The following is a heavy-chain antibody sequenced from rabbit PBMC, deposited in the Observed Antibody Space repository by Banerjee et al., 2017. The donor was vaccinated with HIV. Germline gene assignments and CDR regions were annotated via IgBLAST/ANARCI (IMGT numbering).Heavy chain of an antibody. V-gene: IGHV1S45*01. Sequence: QEQLEESGGGLVKPEGSLTLTCKAYGLDFSSGYDMCWVRQAPGEGLEYIGCIGSGGYTYYASWVNGRFTISKTSSTTVSLQMTSLTAAFTASYFCARNGGDGDNGYALWCPGTLVTVS. J-gene: IGHJ4*01. CDR3: ARNGGDGDNGYAL. D-gene: IGHD6-1*01. CDR1: GLDFSSGYD. CDR2: IGSGGYT.